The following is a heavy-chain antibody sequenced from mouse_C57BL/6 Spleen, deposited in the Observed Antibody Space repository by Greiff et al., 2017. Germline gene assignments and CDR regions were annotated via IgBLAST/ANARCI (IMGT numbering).Heavy chain of an antibody. CDR3: ARRYSNYLDY. CDR2: IYPSDSET. D-gene: IGHD2-5*01. J-gene: IGHJ2*01. Sequence: HLQQPGAELVRPGSSVKLSCKASGYTFTSYWMDWVKQRPGQGLEWIGNIYPSDSETHYNQKFKDKATLTVDKSSSTAYMQLSSLTSEDSAVYYCARRYSNYLDYWGKGTTLTVSS. CDR1: GYTFTSYW. V-gene: IGHV1-61*01.